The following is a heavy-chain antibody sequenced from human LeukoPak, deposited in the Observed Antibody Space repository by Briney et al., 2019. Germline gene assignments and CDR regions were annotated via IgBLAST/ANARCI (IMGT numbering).Heavy chain of an antibody. Sequence: SQTLSLTCAISGDSVSSNSAAWNWIRQSPSRGLEWLGRTYYRSKWYNDYAVSVKSRITIHPDTSKNQFSLQLNSVTPEDTAVYYCAREVQLWPTGEYYGMDVWGKGTTVTVSS. D-gene: IGHD5-18*01. CDR3: AREVQLWPTGEYYGMDV. V-gene: IGHV6-1*01. CDR2: TYYRSKWYN. J-gene: IGHJ6*04. CDR1: GDSVSSNSAA.